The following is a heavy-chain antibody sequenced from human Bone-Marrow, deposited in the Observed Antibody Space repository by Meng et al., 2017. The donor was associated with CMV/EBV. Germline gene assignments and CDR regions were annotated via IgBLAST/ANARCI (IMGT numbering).Heavy chain of an antibody. Sequence: SETLSLTCTVSGGSISSYYWSWIRQPPGKGLEWIGYIYYSGCTNYNPSLKSRVTISVDTSKNQFSLRLSSVTAADTAVYYCARVSWQWLGWGSVWGQGTTVTVSS. J-gene: IGHJ6*02. CDR1: GGSISSYY. V-gene: IGHV4-59*01. CDR2: IYYSGCT. CDR3: ARVSWQWLGWGSV. D-gene: IGHD6-19*01.